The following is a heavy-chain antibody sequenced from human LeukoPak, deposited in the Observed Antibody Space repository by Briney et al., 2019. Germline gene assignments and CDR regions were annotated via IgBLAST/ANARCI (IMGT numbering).Heavy chain of an antibody. D-gene: IGHD2-2*01. CDR2: IDPSDSYT. CDR3: ARLTVVVPAAHYYHYGMDV. J-gene: IGHJ6*04. CDR1: GYSFTSYW. V-gene: IGHV5-10-1*01. Sequence: GESLRISCKGSGYSFTSYWISWVRQMPGKGLEWMGRIDPSDSYTNYSPSFQGHVTISADRSISTAYLQWSSLKASDTAMYYCARLTVVVPAAHYYHYGMDVWGKGTTVTVSS.